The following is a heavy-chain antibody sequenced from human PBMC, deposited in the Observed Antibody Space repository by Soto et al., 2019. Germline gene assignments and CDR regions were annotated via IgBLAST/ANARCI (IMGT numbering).Heavy chain of an antibody. J-gene: IGHJ4*02. CDR1: GFTFSNYG. D-gene: IGHD3-16*01. Sequence: PGGSLRLSCAASGFTFSNYGMHWVRQAPGKGLEWVAVISYDGSNKYYADSVKGRFTISRDNSKNTLYLQMNSLRAEDTAVYYCASSQRHPRNYFDYWGQGTLVTVSS. CDR3: ASSQRHPRNYFDY. V-gene: IGHV3-30*03. CDR2: ISYDGSNK.